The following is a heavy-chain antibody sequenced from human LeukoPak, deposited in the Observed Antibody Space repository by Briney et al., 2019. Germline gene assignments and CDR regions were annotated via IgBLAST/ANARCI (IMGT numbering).Heavy chain of an antibody. CDR2: ISSSGSTI. V-gene: IGHV3-11*01. D-gene: IGHD5-18*01. J-gene: IGHJ4*02. CDR3: ARDVRRYSYGYHLPDY. Sequence: PGGSLRLSCAASGFTFSDYYMSWIRQAPGKGLEWVSYISSSGSTIYYADSVKGRFTISRDNAKNSLYLQMNSLRAEDTAVYYCARDVRRYSYGYHLPDYWGQGTLVTVSS. CDR1: GFTFSDYY.